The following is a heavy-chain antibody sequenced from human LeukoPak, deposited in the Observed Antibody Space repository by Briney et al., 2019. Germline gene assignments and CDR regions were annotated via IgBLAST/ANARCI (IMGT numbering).Heavy chain of an antibody. CDR2: ISSSSSTV. J-gene: IGHJ4*02. CDR3: ARDNTRGSSWSGDYFDY. D-gene: IGHD6-13*01. Sequence: GGSLRLSCAASGFTFSSYSMNWVRQAPGKGLEWVSYISSSSSTVYYADSVKGRFTISRDNAKNSLYLQMNSLRAEDAAVYYCARDNTRGSSWSGDYFDYWGQGTLVTVSS. V-gene: IGHV3-48*01. CDR1: GFTFSSYS.